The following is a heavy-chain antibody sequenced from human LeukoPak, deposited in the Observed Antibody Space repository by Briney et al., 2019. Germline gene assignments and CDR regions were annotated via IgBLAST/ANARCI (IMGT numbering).Heavy chain of an antibody. Sequence: PGGSLRLSCAASGFTFSSYAMSWVRQAPGKGLEWVSAISGSGGSTYYADSVKGRFTISRDNSKNTLYLQMNSLRAEDTAVYYCPKADSTSSRGLYFQHWGQGTLVTVSS. CDR2: ISGSGGST. D-gene: IGHD2-2*01. CDR1: GFTFSSYA. J-gene: IGHJ1*01. CDR3: PKADSTSSRGLYFQH. V-gene: IGHV3-23*01.